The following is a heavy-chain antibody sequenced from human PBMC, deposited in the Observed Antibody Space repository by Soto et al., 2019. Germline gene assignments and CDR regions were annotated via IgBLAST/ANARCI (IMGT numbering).Heavy chain of an antibody. J-gene: IGHJ5*02. Sequence: ASVKVSCKASGYTFTTYYIHWVRQAPGQGLEWMGIINPSGGSTTYAQKFQGRVTMTSDTSTSTVYMEVSSLRSEDTALYYCARGPNTNTWYRLFNPRGQRTSVTVSS. V-gene: IGHV1-46*03. D-gene: IGHD6-13*01. CDR2: INPSGGST. CDR3: ARGPNTNTWYRLFNP. CDR1: GYTFTTYY.